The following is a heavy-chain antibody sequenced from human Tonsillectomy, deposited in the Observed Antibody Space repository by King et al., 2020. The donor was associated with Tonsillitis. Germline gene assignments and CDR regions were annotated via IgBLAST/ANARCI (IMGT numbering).Heavy chain of an antibody. Sequence: QLVQSGAEVKKPGESLKISCKGSGYSFTSYWIGWVRQMPGKGLEWMGIIYPGDSDTRYSPSLQGQVTISADKSISTAYLQWSSLKASDTAMYYCARVRGYDSSGYYHDAFDIWGQGTMVTVSS. CDR2: IYPGDSDT. V-gene: IGHV5-51*01. J-gene: IGHJ3*02. CDR1: GYSFTSYW. CDR3: ARVRGYDSSGYYHDAFDI. D-gene: IGHD3-22*01.